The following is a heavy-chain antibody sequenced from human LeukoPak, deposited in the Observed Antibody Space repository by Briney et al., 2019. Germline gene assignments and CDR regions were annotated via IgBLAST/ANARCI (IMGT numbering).Heavy chain of an antibody. V-gene: IGHV3-23*01. CDR3: AKPHIAATDYYYYYMDV. CDR1: GFTFSSYV. CDR2: ISGSVTST. D-gene: IGHD6-13*01. Sequence: GGSLRLSCAASGFTFSSYVMSWVRQAPGKGLEWVSAISGSVTSTYYADSVKGRFTISRDNSKNTLYLQMSSLRAEDTAVYYCAKPHIAATDYYYYYMDVWGKGTTVTVSS. J-gene: IGHJ6*03.